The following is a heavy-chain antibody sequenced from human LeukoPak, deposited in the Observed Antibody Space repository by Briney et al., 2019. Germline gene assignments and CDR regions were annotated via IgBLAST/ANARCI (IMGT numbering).Heavy chain of an antibody. V-gene: IGHV1-8*01. Sequence: GASVKVSCKASGYTFTNYDINWVRQATGQGLEWMGWMNINSGNTGYAQKFQGRVTMTRDTSISTAYMELNSLRSDDTAVYYCARVTGSIDYWGQGTVVTVSS. CDR2: MNINSGNT. CDR3: ARVTGSIDY. J-gene: IGHJ4*02. D-gene: IGHD1-26*01. CDR1: GYTFTNYD.